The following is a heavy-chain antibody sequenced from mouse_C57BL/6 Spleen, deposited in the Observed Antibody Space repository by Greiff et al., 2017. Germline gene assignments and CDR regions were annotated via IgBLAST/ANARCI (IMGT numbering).Heavy chain of an antibody. Sequence: QVQLKQSGAELVRPGTSVKVSCKASGYAFTNYLIEWVKQRPGQGLEWIGVINPGSGGTNYNEKFKGKATLTADKSSSTAYMQLSSLTSEDSAVYFCARSIGGLLFDYGGQGTTLTVSS. CDR2: INPGSGGT. CDR1: GYAFTNYL. J-gene: IGHJ2*01. D-gene: IGHD2-10*01. CDR3: ARSIGGLLFDY. V-gene: IGHV1-54*01.